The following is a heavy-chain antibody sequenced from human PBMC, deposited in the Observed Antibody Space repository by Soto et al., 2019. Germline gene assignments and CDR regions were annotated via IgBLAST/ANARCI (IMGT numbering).Heavy chain of an antibody. Sequence: QVQLVQSGAEVKKPGSSVKVSCKASGGTFSSYAISWVRQAPGQGLEWMGGIIPIFGTANYAQKFQGRVTITADESTSTAYMELSSLRSEDTAVYYCARSPYYDSSGYNNWFDPWGQGTLVTVSS. J-gene: IGHJ5*02. CDR1: GGTFSSYA. D-gene: IGHD3-22*01. CDR2: IIPIFGTA. V-gene: IGHV1-69*01. CDR3: ARSPYYDSSGYNNWFDP.